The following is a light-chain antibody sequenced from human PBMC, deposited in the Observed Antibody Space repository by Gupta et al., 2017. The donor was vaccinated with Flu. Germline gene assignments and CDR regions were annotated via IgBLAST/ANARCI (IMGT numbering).Light chain of an antibody. CDR2: DAS. V-gene: IGKV3-11*01. Sequence: ATLSLSPGQRVTLSCRASHSVSDNVAWYEQRPGQAPTLLIYDASSRATDIPSRFSGGGFGTDFTLTINALESEDVGVYHCQQCGDWPPITFGQGTRVDI. J-gene: IGKJ5*01. CDR1: HSVSDN. CDR3: QQCGDWPPIT.